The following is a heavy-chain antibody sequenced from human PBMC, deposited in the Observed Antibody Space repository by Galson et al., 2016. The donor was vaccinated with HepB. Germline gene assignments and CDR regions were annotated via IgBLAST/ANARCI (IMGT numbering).Heavy chain of an antibody. Sequence: SLRLSCAVSGITFRSYTMNWVRQAPGKGLEWVASIGGGSSYIYYADSVKGRFTISRDNAKNSLYLQMNSLRAEDTAVYYCASRHSGCDYCDCWGQGTLVTVSS. CDR1: GITFRSYT. CDR3: ASRHSGCDYCDC. CDR2: IGGGSSYI. J-gene: IGHJ4*02. V-gene: IGHV3-21*01. D-gene: IGHD6-19*01.